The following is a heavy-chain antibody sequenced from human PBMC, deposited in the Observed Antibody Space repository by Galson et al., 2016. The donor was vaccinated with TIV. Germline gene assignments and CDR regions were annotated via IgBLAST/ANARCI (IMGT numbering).Heavy chain of an antibody. CDR1: GYTLTSNG. Sequence: SVKVSCKASGYTLTSNGISWVRQAPGQGLEWMGWISAYNGDTNRAQKFQGRVTMTTDTSTSTAYMELRSLRSDDTAVYYCARSNGGSYRAPSFDYWGQGTLVTVSS. V-gene: IGHV1-18*01. J-gene: IGHJ4*02. CDR2: ISAYNGDT. CDR3: ARSNGGSYRAPSFDY. D-gene: IGHD1-26*01.